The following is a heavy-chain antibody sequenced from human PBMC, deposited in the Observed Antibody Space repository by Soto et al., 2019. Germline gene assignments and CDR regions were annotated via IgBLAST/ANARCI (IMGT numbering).Heavy chain of an antibody. Sequence: SETLSLTCTVSGGSISSSSYYWGWIRQPPGKGLEWIGSIYYSGSTYYNPSLKSRVTISVDTSKNQFSLKLSSVTAADTAVYYCARRIAAAPHWFDPWGQGTLVTVYS. D-gene: IGHD6-13*01. J-gene: IGHJ5*02. CDR1: GGSISSSSYY. CDR2: IYYSGST. V-gene: IGHV4-39*01. CDR3: ARRIAAAPHWFDP.